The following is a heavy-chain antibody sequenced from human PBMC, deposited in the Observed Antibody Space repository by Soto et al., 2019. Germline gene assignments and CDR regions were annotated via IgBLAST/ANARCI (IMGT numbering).Heavy chain of an antibody. D-gene: IGHD3-10*01. CDR3: ARDDYGWFGESVVDY. J-gene: IGHJ4*02. V-gene: IGHV3-74*01. CDR1: GFTFSSYW. Sequence: GGSLRLSCAASGFTFSSYWMHWVRQAPGKGLVWVSRINSDGSSTSYADSVKGRFTISRDNAKNTLYLQMNSLRAEDTAVYYCARDDYGWFGESVVDYWGQGTLVTVSS. CDR2: INSDGSST.